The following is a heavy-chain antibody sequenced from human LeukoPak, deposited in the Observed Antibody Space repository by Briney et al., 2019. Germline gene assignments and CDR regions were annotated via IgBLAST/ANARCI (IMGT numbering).Heavy chain of an antibody. D-gene: IGHD2-2*01. V-gene: IGHV3-30*01. J-gene: IGHJ4*02. CDR1: GFTFSSYA. CDR2: ISYDGSNK. CDR3: ARDGGGGVVVVPGADYFDY. Sequence: GGSLRLSCAASGFTFSSYAMHWVRQAPGKGLEWVAVISYDGSNKYYADSVKGRFTISRDNSKNTLYLQMNSLRAEDTAVYYCARDGGGGVVVVPGADYFDYWGEGTLVTASS.